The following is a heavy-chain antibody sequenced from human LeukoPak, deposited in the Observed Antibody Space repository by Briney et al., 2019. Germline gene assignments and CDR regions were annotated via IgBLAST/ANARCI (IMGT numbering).Heavy chain of an antibody. D-gene: IGHD6-13*01. CDR2: ISSSSSYI. CDR1: GFALSTYW. J-gene: IGHJ6*02. V-gene: IGHV3-21*01. Sequence: PGGSLRLSCAASGFALSTYWMSWVRQAPGKGLEWVSSISSSSSYIYYADSVKGRFTISRDNAKNSLYLQMNSLRAEDTAVYYCASNASSSYGMDVWGQGTTVTVSS. CDR3: ASNASSSYGMDV.